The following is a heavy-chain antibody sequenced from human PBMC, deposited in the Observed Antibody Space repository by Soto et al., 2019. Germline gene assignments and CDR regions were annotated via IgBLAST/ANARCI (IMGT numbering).Heavy chain of an antibody. CDR2: IKSKSAGGAT. CDR3: XXXXXXXXXXXHGMDV. J-gene: IGHJ6*02. V-gene: IGHV3-15*07. CDR1: GFTFTNAW. Sequence: EVQLVESGGGLVKPGGSLRLSCATSGFTFTNAWMNWVRLAPGKGLXXVXRIKSKSAGGATDYAAPGKGRFSISRDESXDXXXXXXXXXXXXXXXXXXXXXXXXXXXXXXHGMDVWGQGTTVTVSS.